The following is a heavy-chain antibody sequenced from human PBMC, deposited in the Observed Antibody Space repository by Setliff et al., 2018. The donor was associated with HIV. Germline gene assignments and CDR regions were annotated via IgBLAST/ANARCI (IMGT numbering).Heavy chain of an antibody. CDR1: GGSINSAGYY. Sequence: PSETLSLTCTVSGGSINSAGYYWGWIRQPPGKGLEWLGSFYYSGSTYYNPSLKSRVTISVDTSKNQFSLKLTPVTAADTAVYYCARLCIAAAGTRSIPWYFDLWGRGTLVTVSS. CDR2: FYYSGST. D-gene: IGHD6-13*01. V-gene: IGHV4-39*07. J-gene: IGHJ2*01. CDR3: ARLCIAAAGTRSIPWYFDL.